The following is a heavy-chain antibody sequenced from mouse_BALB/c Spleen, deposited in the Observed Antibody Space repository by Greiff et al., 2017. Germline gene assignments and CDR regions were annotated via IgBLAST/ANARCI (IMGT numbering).Heavy chain of an antibody. CDR1: GYTFTEYI. CDR2: FYPGSGSI. Sequence: VQLQQSGAELVKPGASVKLSCKASGYTFTEYIIHWVKQRSGQGLEWIGWFYPGSGSIKYNEKFKDKATLTADKSSSTVYMELSRLTSEDSAVYFCARHEVGGYYYGSSYGWFAYWGQGTLVTVSA. J-gene: IGHJ3*01. CDR3: ARHEVGGYYYGSSYGWFAY. V-gene: IGHV1-62-2*01. D-gene: IGHD1-1*01.